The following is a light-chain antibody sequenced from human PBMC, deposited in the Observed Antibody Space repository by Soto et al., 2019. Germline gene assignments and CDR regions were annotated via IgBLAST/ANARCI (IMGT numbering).Light chain of an antibody. CDR3: QQYNSYWT. V-gene: IGKV1-5*01. CDR1: QSISSW. Sequence: DIQMTQSPSTLSASVGDRVPITCRASQSISSWLAWYQQKPGKAPKLLIYDASSLESGVPSRFSGSGSGTEFTFTISSLQPDDFATYYCQQYNSYWTFGQGTKVDIK. CDR2: DAS. J-gene: IGKJ1*01.